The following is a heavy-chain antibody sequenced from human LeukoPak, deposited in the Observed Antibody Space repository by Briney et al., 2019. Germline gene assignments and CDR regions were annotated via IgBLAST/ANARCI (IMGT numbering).Heavy chain of an antibody. Sequence: GGSLRLSCAASGFTFNNYYMQWVPQAPGKGLVWVSGLKTDGSSTRYADSVKGRFTISRDNAKNTLYLQMNSLRAEDTAVYYCARIAVASWVGMDVWGQGTTVTVSS. CDR2: LKTDGSST. CDR3: ARIAVASWVGMDV. J-gene: IGHJ6*02. D-gene: IGHD6-19*01. V-gene: IGHV3-74*01. CDR1: GFTFNNYY.